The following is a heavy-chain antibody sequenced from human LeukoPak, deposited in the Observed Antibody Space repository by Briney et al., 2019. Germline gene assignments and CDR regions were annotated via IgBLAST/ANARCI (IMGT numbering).Heavy chain of an antibody. Sequence: GGSLRLSCAASGFTFDDYAMHWVRQVPGKGLEWVSGISWNSGSTGYAVSVKGRFTMSRDNTKNSLYLQMNRLTPDDTALYYCVRGNFGPAQWFDPWGQGTLVTVSS. D-gene: IGHD3/OR15-3a*01. CDR1: GFTFDDYA. J-gene: IGHJ5*02. CDR2: ISWNSGST. CDR3: VRGNFGPAQWFDP. V-gene: IGHV3-9*01.